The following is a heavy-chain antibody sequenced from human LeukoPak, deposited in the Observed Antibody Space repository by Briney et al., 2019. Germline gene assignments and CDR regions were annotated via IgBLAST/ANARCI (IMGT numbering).Heavy chain of an antibody. CDR2: IYYSGST. Sequence: SETLSLTCTVSGGSISSYYWSWIRQPPGKGLEWIGYIYYSGSTNYNPSLKSRVTISVDTSKNQLSLKLSSVTAADTAVYYCASDRSGYGALSYYGMDVWGQGTTVTVSS. CDR1: GGSISSYY. J-gene: IGHJ6*02. CDR3: ASDRSGYGALSYYGMDV. V-gene: IGHV4-59*01. D-gene: IGHD5-12*01.